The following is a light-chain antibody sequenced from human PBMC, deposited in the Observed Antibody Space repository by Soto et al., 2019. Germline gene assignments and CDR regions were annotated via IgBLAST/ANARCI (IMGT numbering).Light chain of an antibody. V-gene: IGKV3-15*01. Sequence: EIVMTQSQATLSVSPGERVTLSCRASQSVSRKLAWYQQKPGQAPRLLIYGTTTRATGIPARFSGSGSGTESTLTISSLQSEDFGIYYCQQYGHWPPYTFGQGTTLETK. CDR2: GTT. CDR3: QQYGHWPPYT. J-gene: IGKJ2*01. CDR1: QSVSRK.